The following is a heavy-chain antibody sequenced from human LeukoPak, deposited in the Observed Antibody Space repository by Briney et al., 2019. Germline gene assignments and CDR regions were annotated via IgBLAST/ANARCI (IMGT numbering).Heavy chain of an antibody. V-gene: IGHV3-49*04. Sequence: GGSLRLSCTFSGLTFSDSAVTWVRQAPGKGLQWIGCTRSKVYGGTTGYAASVKGRITISRDESKSIAYLQMDSLTTEDTAVYFCARGERDFDYWGQGTLVTVSS. CDR2: TRSKVYGGTT. CDR3: ARGERDFDY. J-gene: IGHJ4*02. D-gene: IGHD3-16*01. CDR1: GLTFSDSA.